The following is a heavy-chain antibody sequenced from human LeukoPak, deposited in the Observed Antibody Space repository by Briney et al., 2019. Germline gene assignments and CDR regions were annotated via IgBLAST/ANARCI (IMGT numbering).Heavy chain of an antibody. CDR3: AGLRDVVPAANGLMDYYYMDV. V-gene: IGHV4-34*01. CDR2: INHSGST. Sequence: SETLSLTCAVYGGSFRGYYWSWIRQPPGKGLEWIGEINHSGSTNYNPSLKSRVTISVDTSKNQFSLKLSSVTAADTAVYYCAGLRDVVPAANGLMDYYYMDVWGKGTTVTVSS. D-gene: IGHD2-2*01. CDR1: GGSFRGYY. J-gene: IGHJ6*03.